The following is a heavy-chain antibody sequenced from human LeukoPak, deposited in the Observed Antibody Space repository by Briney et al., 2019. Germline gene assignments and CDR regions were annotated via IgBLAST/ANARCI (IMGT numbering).Heavy chain of an antibody. V-gene: IGHV1-46*01. CDR3: ARDDPPTAAAEDY. CDR2: INPSGGST. CDR1: GYTFTSYY. Sequence: ASVKVSCKASGYTFTSYYMHWVRQAPGQGLEWMGIINPSGGSTSYAQKFQGRVTMTRDTSTSTAYMELRSLRSDDTAVYYCARDDPPTAAAEDYWGQGTLVTVSS. J-gene: IGHJ4*02. D-gene: IGHD6-13*01.